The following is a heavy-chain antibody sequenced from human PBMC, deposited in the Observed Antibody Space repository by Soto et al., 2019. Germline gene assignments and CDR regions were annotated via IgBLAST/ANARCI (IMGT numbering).Heavy chain of an antibody. CDR1: GYTFTSYD. CDR3: ARMATFGSLNWFDP. CDR2: MNPNSGNT. J-gene: IGHJ5*02. D-gene: IGHD3-16*01. Sequence: ASVKVSCKASGYTFTSYDINWVRQATGQGLEWMGWMNPNSGNTGYAQKFQGRVTMTRDISIATAYMELSSLRSDDTAIYYCARMATFGSLNWFDPWGQGTLVTLSS. V-gene: IGHV1-8*01.